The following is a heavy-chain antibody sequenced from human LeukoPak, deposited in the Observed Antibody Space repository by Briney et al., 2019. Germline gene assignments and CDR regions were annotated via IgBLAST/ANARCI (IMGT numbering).Heavy chain of an antibody. CDR1: GFTFSSYS. D-gene: IGHD4-17*01. V-gene: IGHV3-48*02. J-gene: IGHJ4*02. CDR3: ARGGPTVNTWGLFDY. CDR2: ISSSSSTI. Sequence: GGSLRLSCAASGFTFSSYSMNWVRQAPGKGLDWVSYISSSSSTIYYADSVKGRFTISRDNAKNSLYLQMNSLRDEDTAVYYCARGGPTVNTWGLFDYWGQGTLVTVSS.